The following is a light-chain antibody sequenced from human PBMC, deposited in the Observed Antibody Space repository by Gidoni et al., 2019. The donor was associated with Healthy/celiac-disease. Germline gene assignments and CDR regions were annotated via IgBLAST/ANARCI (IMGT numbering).Light chain of an antibody. CDR1: QAVSNSY. J-gene: IGKJ1*01. Sequence: ESVLTQSPGTLSLSPGERATLSCRASQAVSNSYLAWYVQKPGQPPRLLIYGASNRATGTPDRFRGRGSGTDFTLTISRLEPEDFATYYCQQYGSSSGAFGQGTKVEIK. V-gene: IGKV3-20*01. CDR2: GAS. CDR3: QQYGSSSGA.